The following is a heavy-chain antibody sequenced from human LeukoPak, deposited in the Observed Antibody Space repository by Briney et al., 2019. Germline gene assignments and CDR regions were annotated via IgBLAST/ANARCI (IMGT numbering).Heavy chain of an antibody. Sequence: SQTLSLTCTVSGGSISSGFYYWSWIRQPAGKGLEWIGRIYTSGTTNYNPSLKSQVSISIDTSKNQFSLKLSSVTAADTAVYYCARHRSGWLQSSFDYWGQGTLVTVSS. CDR1: GGSISSGFYY. CDR3: ARHRSGWLQSSFDY. D-gene: IGHD5-24*01. V-gene: IGHV4-61*02. J-gene: IGHJ4*02. CDR2: IYTSGTT.